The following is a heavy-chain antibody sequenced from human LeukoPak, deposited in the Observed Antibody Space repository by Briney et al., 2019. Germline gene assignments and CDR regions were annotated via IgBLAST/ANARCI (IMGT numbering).Heavy chain of an antibody. J-gene: IGHJ4*02. V-gene: IGHV5-51*01. CDR1: GYSFTSYW. CDR2: IYPGDSDT. CDR3: ARLVRATVTTGYFDY. D-gene: IGHD4-17*01. Sequence: GESLKISCKGSGYSFTSYWIGWVRQMPGKGLEWMGIIYPGDSDTRYSPSFQGQVTISADKSISTAYLQWSSPKASDTAMYYCARLVRATVTTGYFDYWGQGTLVTVSS.